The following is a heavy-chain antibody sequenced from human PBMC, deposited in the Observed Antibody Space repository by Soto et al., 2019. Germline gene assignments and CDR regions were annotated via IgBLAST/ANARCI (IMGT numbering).Heavy chain of an antibody. D-gene: IGHD2-21*01. CDR1: GFTFSSYS. J-gene: IGHJ4*02. CDR3: AKVRGGDGYNLVFDD. V-gene: IGHV3-21*01. CDR2: ISSSSSYI. Sequence: GGSLRLSCAASGFTFSSYSMNWVRQAPGKGLEWVSSISSSSSYIYYADSVKGRFTISRDNAKNSLYLQMNSLRAEDTAVYYCAKVRGGDGYNLVFDDWGQGTVVRVSS.